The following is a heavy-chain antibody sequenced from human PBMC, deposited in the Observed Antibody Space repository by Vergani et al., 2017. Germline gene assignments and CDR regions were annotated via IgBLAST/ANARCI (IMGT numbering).Heavy chain of an antibody. CDR3: ARVHAYCGGDCYTQNNWFDP. V-gene: IGHV1-46*01. J-gene: IGHJ5*02. CDR2: INPSGGST. D-gene: IGHD2-21*02. Sequence: QVQLVQSGAEVKKPGSSVKVSCKASGYTFTSYYMHWVRQAPGQGLEWMGIINPSGGSTSYAQKFQGRVTMTRDTSTSTVYMELSSLRSEDTAVYYCARVHAYCGGDCYTQNNWFDPWGQGTLVTVSS. CDR1: GYTFTSYY.